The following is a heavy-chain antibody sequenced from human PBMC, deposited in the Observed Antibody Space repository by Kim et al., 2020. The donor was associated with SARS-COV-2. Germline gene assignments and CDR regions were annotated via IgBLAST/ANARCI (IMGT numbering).Heavy chain of an antibody. J-gene: IGHJ3*02. CDR3: ARDFGGGYYPNDAFDI. CDR2: ISYDGSNK. Sequence: GGSLRLSCAASGFTFSSYAMHWVRQAPGKGLEWVAVISYDGSNKYYADSVKGRFTISRDNSKNTLYLQMNSLRAEDTAVYYCARDFGGGYYPNDAFDIWGQGTMVTVSS. CDR1: GFTFSSYA. V-gene: IGHV3-30*04. D-gene: IGHD3-22*01.